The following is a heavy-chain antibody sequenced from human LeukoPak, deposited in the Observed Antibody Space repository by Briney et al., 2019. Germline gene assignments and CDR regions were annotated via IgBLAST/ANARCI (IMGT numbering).Heavy chain of an antibody. CDR3: ARGPYSSNWYVDY. CDR1: GFTFSSYE. Sequence: PGGSLRLSCTASGFTFSSYEMNWVRLAPGEGLEWISYISRTGNSIYYADSVKGRFTISRDSAKNSLYLQMNSLRAEDTAVYYCARGPYSSNWYVDYWGQGTLVTVAS. D-gene: IGHD6-13*01. J-gene: IGHJ4*02. V-gene: IGHV3-48*03. CDR2: ISRTGNSI.